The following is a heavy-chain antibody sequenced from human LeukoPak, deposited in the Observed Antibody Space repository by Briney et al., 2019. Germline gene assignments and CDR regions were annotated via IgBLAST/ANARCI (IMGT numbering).Heavy chain of an antibody. CDR3: ARASRYDSSGYYPYYFDY. CDR2: ISSTSSYI. Sequence: GGSLRLSCAASGFTFSSYGMHWVRQAPGKGLEWVSSISSTSSYIYYADSVKGRFTISRDTAKNSLYLQMNTLRAEDTAAYYCARASRYDSSGYYPYYFDYWGQGTLVTVSS. V-gene: IGHV3-21*01. CDR1: GFTFSSYG. D-gene: IGHD3-22*01. J-gene: IGHJ4*02.